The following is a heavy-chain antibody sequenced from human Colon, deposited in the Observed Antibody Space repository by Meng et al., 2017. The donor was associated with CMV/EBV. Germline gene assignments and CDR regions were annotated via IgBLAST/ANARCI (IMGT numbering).Heavy chain of an antibody. CDR1: GFTFSIYA. CDR3: ANLMGATLYYFHS. Sequence: GESLETSWAASGFTFSIYAMTWVRPAPGKGLEWVSAISGSGATTYYADSVKGRFTISRDNSKNTLYLQMNSLRAEDTAVYYCANLMGATLYYFHSWGQGTLVTVSS. J-gene: IGHJ4*02. D-gene: IGHD1-26*01. V-gene: IGHV3-23*01. CDR2: ISGSGATT.